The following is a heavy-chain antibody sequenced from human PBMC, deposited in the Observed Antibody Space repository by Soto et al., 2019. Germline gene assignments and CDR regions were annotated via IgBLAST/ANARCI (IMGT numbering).Heavy chain of an antibody. CDR1: GYPFTDYY. D-gene: IGHD3-16*01. CDR3: ARWPMWRPPMITGYAMNV. Sequence: ASVKVSCKASGYPFTDYYMHWVRQAPGQGPEWLGWVDPNNGDTHYVQKFQGRVTMNVDMPISTAYMELTRLTSEDTALYFCARWPMWRPPMITGYAMNVWGQGTAVTVSS. CDR2: VDPNNGDT. J-gene: IGHJ6*02. V-gene: IGHV1-2*02.